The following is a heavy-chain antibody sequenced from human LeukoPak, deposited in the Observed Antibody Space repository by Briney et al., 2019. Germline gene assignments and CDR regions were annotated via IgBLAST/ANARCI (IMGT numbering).Heavy chain of an antibody. V-gene: IGHV3-30*18. D-gene: IGHD3-22*01. Sequence: QPGGSLRLSCAASGFTFSSYAMSWVRQAPGKGLEWVAVISYDGSNKYYADSVKGRFTISRDNSKNTLYLQMNSLRAEDTAVYYCANTYYYDSSGFDYWGQGTLVTVSS. J-gene: IGHJ4*02. CDR1: GFTFSSYA. CDR2: ISYDGSNK. CDR3: ANTYYYDSSGFDY.